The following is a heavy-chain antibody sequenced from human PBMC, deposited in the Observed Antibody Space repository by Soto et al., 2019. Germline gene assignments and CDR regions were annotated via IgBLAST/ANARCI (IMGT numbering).Heavy chain of an antibody. CDR1: GFTFSDYD. D-gene: IGHD3-22*01. Sequence: GGSLRLSCAASGFTFSDYDMNWVRQAPGKGLEWVAYISPSSISVNYADSVKGRFTISRDNSEDTLYLQMNSLIVEDTAVYFCAKDTYYHDSSGYYIFEFWGQGTLVTVSS. CDR2: ISPSSISV. J-gene: IGHJ4*02. V-gene: IGHV3-48*01. CDR3: AKDTYYHDSSGYYIFEF.